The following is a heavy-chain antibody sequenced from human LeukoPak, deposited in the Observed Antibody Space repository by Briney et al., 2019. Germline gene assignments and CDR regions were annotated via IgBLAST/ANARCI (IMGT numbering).Heavy chain of an antibody. CDR2: ISYDGSNK. V-gene: IGHV3-30*18. D-gene: IGHD6-19*01. J-gene: IGHJ3*02. Sequence: GGSLRLSCAASGFTFSSYGMHWVRQAPGKGLEWVAVISYDGSNKYYADSVKGRFTISRDNSKNTLYLQMNSLRAEDTAVYYCAKDGNEGMTLAVAKQTDAFDIWGQGTMVTVSS. CDR3: AKDGNEGMTLAVAKQTDAFDI. CDR1: GFTFSSYG.